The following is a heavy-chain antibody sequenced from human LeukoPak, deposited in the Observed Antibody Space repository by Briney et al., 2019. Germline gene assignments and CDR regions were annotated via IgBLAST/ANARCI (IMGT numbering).Heavy chain of an antibody. CDR1: GGSISSYY. J-gene: IGHJ5*02. Sequence: PSETLSLTCTVSGGSISSYYWSWLRQPPGKGLEWIGYIYYSGSTNYNPSLKSRVTISVDTSKNQFSLKLSSVTAADTAVYYCARERVAAAGTVNWFDPWGQGTLVTVSS. V-gene: IGHV4-59*01. D-gene: IGHD6-13*01. CDR2: IYYSGST. CDR3: ARERVAAAGTVNWFDP.